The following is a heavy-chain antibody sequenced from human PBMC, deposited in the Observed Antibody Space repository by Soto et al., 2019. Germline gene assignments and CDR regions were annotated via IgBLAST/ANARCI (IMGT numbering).Heavy chain of an antibody. CDR3: AKDRRTLSSFDY. Sequence: PGGSLRLSCAACGFTFSNYGMSWVRQAPGKGLEWVSGISGSGGSTHYADSVKGRFIISRDNSKNTLYLQMNSLRAEGTAVYYCAKDRRTLSSFDYWGQGTLVTVSS. V-gene: IGHV3-23*01. CDR1: GFTFSNYG. CDR2: ISGSGGST. D-gene: IGHD3-16*02. J-gene: IGHJ4*02.